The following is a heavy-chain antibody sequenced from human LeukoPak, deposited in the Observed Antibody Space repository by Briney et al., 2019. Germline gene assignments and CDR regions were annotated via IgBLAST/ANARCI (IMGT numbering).Heavy chain of an antibody. Sequence: PSETLSLTCSVSGHYISRSDSYWDWIRQPPGKGLEWIGYIYYSGSATYNPSLKSRVTMSVDTSKNQFSLKLNSVTAADTAVYYCARGGWSLGYWGQGILVTVSS. D-gene: IGHD2-15*01. CDR2: IYYSGSA. CDR1: GHYISRSDSY. V-gene: IGHV4-61*08. CDR3: ARGGWSLGY. J-gene: IGHJ4*02.